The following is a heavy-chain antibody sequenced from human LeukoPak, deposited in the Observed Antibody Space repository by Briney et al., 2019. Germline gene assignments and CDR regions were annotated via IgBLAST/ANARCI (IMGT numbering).Heavy chain of an antibody. D-gene: IGHD3-22*01. V-gene: IGHV3-21*01. Sequence: GGSLRLSCAASGFTFRTYSMNWVRQAPGKGLEWVSSISSSSSYTYYADSVKGRFTISRDNAKNSLSLQMSSLRAEDTAVYYCSSGYYFDYWGQGTLVTVSS. CDR3: SSGYYFDY. J-gene: IGHJ4*02. CDR2: ISSSSSYT. CDR1: GFTFRTYS.